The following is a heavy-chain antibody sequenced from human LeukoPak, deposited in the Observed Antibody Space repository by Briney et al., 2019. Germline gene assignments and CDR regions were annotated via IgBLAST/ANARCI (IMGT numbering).Heavy chain of an antibody. CDR2: INHSGST. CDR1: GGSFSGYY. J-gene: IGHJ6*02. D-gene: IGHD3-9*01. V-gene: IGHV4-34*01. CDR3: ARLARNYDILTGYYGPLGMDV. Sequence: SETLSLTCAVYGGSFSGYYWSWIRQPPGKGLEWIGEINHSGSTNYNPSLKSRVTISVDTSKNQFSLKLSSVTAADTAVYYCARLARNYDILTGYYGPLGMDVWGQGTTVTVSS.